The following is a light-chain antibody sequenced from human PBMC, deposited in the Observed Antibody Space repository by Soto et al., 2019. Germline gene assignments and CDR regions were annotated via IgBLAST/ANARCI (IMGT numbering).Light chain of an antibody. V-gene: IGKV1-5*01. CDR1: QSISSW. CDR3: QQYNSYSGT. Sequence: IQRTPSPSPQSESVGDSVAITCRSSQSISSWLAWYQQKPGKAPKLLIYDASSLESGVPSRFSGSGSGTEFTLTISSLQPDDFATYYCQQYNSYSGTFGQGTKVDI. CDR2: DAS. J-gene: IGKJ1*01.